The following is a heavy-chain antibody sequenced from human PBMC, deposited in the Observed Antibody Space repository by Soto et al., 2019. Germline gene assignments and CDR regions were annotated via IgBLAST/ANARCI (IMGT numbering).Heavy chain of an antibody. V-gene: IGHV3-21*01. CDR2: ISSSSSYI. CDR1: GFTFSSYS. J-gene: IGHJ6*02. Sequence: AGGSLRLSCAASGFTFSSYSMNWVRQAPGKGLEWVSSISSSSSYIYYADSVKGRFTISRDNAKNSLYLQMNSLRAEDTAVYYCARDQYYYDSSGRYYYYYGMDVWGQGTTVTVSS. D-gene: IGHD3-22*01. CDR3: ARDQYYYDSSGRYYYYYGMDV.